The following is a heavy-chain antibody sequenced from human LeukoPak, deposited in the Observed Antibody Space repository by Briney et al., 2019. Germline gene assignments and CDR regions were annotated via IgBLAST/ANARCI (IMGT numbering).Heavy chain of an antibody. CDR1: GFTFSSSA. Sequence: GGSLRLSCAASGFTFSSSAMNWVRQAPGKGLEWVSGISGGGGTTYYADSVRGRFTISRDSSKNTLYLQMNSLRAEDTAVYYCAKDDWSNSPGFFDWWGQGTLVSVSS. V-gene: IGHV3-23*01. D-gene: IGHD2-21*01. CDR2: ISGGGGTT. J-gene: IGHJ4*02. CDR3: AKDDWSNSPGFFDW.